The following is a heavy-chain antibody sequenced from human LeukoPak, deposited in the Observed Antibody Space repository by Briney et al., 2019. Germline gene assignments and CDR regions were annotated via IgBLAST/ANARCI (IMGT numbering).Heavy chain of an antibody. Sequence: GGSLRLSCVASGFTYKSHAMSWVRQARGKGLEWVSGMSANGATTYYTDSVRGRFTISRDNSKNTVYLQMSSLSAEDTAIYYCAKDQGFSYYYLDYWGQGILVTVSS. J-gene: IGHJ4*02. CDR3: AKDQGFSYYYLDY. V-gene: IGHV3-23*01. CDR1: GFTYKSHA. CDR2: MSANGATT. D-gene: IGHD5-18*01.